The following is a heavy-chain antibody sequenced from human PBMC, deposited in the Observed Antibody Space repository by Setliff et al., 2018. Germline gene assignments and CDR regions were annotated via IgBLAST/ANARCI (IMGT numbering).Heavy chain of an antibody. V-gene: IGHV4-30-4*08. Sequence: SETLSLTCTVSGGSTSSGDYYWSWVRQPPGKGLQWIGYIYYSGSTYYNPSLKSRVAISVDTSKNQFSLKLSSVTAEDRAVYYCARIRLCGGRVICPPGRYVDVWGKGTTVTVSS. CDR2: IYYSGST. CDR1: GGSTSSGDYY. J-gene: IGHJ6*03. CDR3: ARIRLCGGRVICPPGRYVDV. D-gene: IGHD2-15*01.